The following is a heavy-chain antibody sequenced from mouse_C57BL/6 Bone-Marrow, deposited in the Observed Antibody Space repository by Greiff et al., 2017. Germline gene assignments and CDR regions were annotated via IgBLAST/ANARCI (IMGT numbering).Heavy chain of an antibody. J-gene: IGHJ2*01. V-gene: IGHV1-61*01. CDR2: IYPSDSET. CDR3: ARWKFGDYFGY. Sequence: VQLQQPGAELVRPGSSVKLSCKASGYTFTSYWMDWVKQRPGQGLEWIGNIYPSDSETHYNQKFKDKATLTVDKSSSTAYMQLSSLTSEDSAVYYCARWKFGDYFGYWGQGTTLTVSS. CDR1: GYTFTSYW. D-gene: IGHD3-1*01.